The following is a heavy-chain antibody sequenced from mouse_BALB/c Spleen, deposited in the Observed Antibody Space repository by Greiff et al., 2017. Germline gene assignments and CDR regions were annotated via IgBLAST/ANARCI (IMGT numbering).Heavy chain of an antibody. D-gene: IGHD2-4*01. CDR2: IWTGGGT. V-gene: IGHV2-9-2*01. CDR3: VREPDDYDGIDY. CDR1: GFSLTSYD. Sequence: VQVVESGPGLVAPSQCLSITCTASGFSLTSYDISWVRQPPGKGLEWLGVIWTGGGTNYNSAFMSRLSISKDNSKSQVFLKMNSLQTDDSAIYYCVREPDDYDGIDYWGQGTLVTVSA. J-gene: IGHJ3*01.